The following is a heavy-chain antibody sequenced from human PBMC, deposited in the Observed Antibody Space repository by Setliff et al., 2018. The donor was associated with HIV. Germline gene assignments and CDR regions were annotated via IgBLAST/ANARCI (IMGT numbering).Heavy chain of an antibody. CDR2: VYYSGST. V-gene: IGHV4-39*01. CDR1: TDSFSNRGFY. D-gene: IGHD3-3*01. CDR3: ARSQPDTIFGVVVFDS. J-gene: IGHJ4*02. Sequence: SETLSLTCTVSTDSFSNRGFYWGWVRQPPGRGLEWIGSVYYSGSTYYNPSLKSRVTISVDTSKNQLSLKLTSMTAADTAVYCCARSQPDTIFGVVVFDSWGQGTLVTVSS.